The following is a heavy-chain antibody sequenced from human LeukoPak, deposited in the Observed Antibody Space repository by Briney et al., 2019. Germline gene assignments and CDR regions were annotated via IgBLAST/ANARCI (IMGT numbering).Heavy chain of an antibody. CDR3: ARHVGGATRGDAFDI. J-gene: IGHJ3*02. CDR1: GYSISRTYY. Sequence: PSETLSLTCTVSGYSISRTYYWGWIRQPPEKGLEWIGNIFHSGSTYYNPSLKSRVTISVDTSKNQFSLKLSSVTAADTAVYYCARHVGGATRGDAFDIWGQGTMVTVSS. V-gene: IGHV4-38-2*02. D-gene: IGHD5-12*01. CDR2: IFHSGST.